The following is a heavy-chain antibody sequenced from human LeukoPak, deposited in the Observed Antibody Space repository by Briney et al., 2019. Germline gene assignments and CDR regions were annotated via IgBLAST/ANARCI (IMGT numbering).Heavy chain of an antibody. CDR1: GFTFSSYG. J-gene: IGHJ5*02. D-gene: IGHD4-23*01. CDR3: ATTVVTPDAGNWFDP. CDR2: IRYDGSNK. Sequence: PGGSLRLSCAASGFTFSSYGMHWVRQAPGKGLEWVAFIRYDGSNKYYADSVKGRFTISRDNSKNTLYLQMNSLRAEDTAVYYCATTVVTPDAGNWFDPWGQGTLVTVSS. V-gene: IGHV3-30*02.